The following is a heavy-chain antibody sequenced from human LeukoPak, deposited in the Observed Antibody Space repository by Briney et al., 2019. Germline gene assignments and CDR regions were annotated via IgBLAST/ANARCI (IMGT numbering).Heavy chain of an antibody. CDR2: MNPNSGNT. D-gene: IGHD6-13*01. CDR1: GYTFTSYD. J-gene: IGHJ3*02. Sequence: ASVKVSCKASGYTFTSYDINWVRQATGQGLEWMGWMNPNSGNTGYAQKLQGRVTMTRNTSISTAYMELSSLRSEDTAVYYCAKQLAAAGSQDAFDIWGQGTMVTVSS. CDR3: AKQLAAAGSQDAFDI. V-gene: IGHV1-8*01.